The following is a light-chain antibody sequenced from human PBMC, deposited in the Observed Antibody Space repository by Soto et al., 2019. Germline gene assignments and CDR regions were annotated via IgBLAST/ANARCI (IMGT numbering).Light chain of an antibody. CDR1: QSISTN. Sequence: EKVMTQSPVTLSMSPGERATLSCRASQSISTNLAWYHQKPGQAPRLLIYRASTRAAGVPARFSGSGSGTEFTHTISSLQPEDFAIYYCQQYDAWPYTFGQGTKLEI. CDR3: QQYDAWPYT. CDR2: RAS. J-gene: IGKJ2*01. V-gene: IGKV3-15*01.